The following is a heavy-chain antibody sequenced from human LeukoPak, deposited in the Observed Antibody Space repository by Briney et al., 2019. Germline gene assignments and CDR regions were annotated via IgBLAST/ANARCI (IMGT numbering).Heavy chain of an antibody. CDR2: IHSGGNT. CDR1: GFTVSSNY. V-gene: IGHV3-66*01. CDR3: ARDHRVAGSSSSFGY. Sequence: GGSLRLSCAASGFTVSSNYMSWVRQAPGKGLEWLSVIHSGGNTYYADSVKGRFTISRDNSKNTLYLQMNSLRAEDTAVYYCARDHRVAGSSSSFGYWGQGTLVTVSS. J-gene: IGHJ4*02. D-gene: IGHD6-6*01.